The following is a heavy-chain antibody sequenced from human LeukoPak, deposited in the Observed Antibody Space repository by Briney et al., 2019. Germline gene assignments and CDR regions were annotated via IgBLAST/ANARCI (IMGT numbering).Heavy chain of an antibody. V-gene: IGHV3-48*03. CDR2: ISSSGSTI. D-gene: IGHD3-10*02. CDR1: GFTFSSYE. J-gene: IGHJ6*04. CDR3: AELGITMIGGV. Sequence: GGSLRLSCAASGFTFSSYEMNWVRQAPGKGLEWVSYISSSGSTIYYADSVKGRFTISRDNAKNSLYLQMNSLRAEDTAVYYCAELGITMIGGVWGKGTTVSISS.